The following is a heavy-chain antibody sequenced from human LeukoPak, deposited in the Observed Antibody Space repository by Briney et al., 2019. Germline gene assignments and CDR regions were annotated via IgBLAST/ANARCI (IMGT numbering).Heavy chain of an antibody. CDR1: GYTFTSYY. Sequence: ASVKVPCKASGYTFTSYYMHWVRQAPGKGLEWMGGFDPEDGETIYAQKFQGRVTMTEDTSTDTAYMELSSLRSEDTAVYYCATYCSSTSCYREFDYWGQGTLVTVSS. J-gene: IGHJ4*02. CDR3: ATYCSSTSCYREFDY. CDR2: FDPEDGET. D-gene: IGHD2-2*01. V-gene: IGHV1-24*01.